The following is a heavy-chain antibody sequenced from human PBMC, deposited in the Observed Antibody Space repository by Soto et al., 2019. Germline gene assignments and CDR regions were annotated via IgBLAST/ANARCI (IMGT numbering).Heavy chain of an antibody. J-gene: IGHJ4*02. CDR1: GFTFSSFT. CDR3: ARSIAVAGTPEFDY. D-gene: IGHD6-19*01. CDR2: ISYDGNNK. V-gene: IGHV3-30*04. Sequence: QVQLVESGGGVVQPGRSLRLSCAASGFTFSSFTMHWVRQAPGKGLEWVALISYDGNNKFYADSVKGRFTISRDNSKNTLYLQVNSRKTEDSALYYCARSIAVAGTPEFDYWGQGTLVTVSS.